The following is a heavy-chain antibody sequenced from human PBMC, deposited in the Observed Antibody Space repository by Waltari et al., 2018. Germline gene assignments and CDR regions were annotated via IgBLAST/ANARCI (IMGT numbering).Heavy chain of an antibody. D-gene: IGHD6-19*01. J-gene: IGHJ4*02. Sequence: EVQLVESGGGLVKPGGSLRLSCAAYGLTVSSYYMSWVRQAPGKGLEWVSVIYSGGSTYYADSVKGRFTISRDNSKNTLYLQMNSLRVEDTAVYYCARGRGWCDYWGQGTLVTVSS. V-gene: IGHV3-66*02. CDR2: IYSGGST. CDR3: ARGRGWCDY. CDR1: GLTVSSYY.